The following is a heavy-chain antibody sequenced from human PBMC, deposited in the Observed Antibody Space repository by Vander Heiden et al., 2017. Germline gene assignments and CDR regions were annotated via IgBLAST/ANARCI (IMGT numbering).Heavy chain of an antibody. D-gene: IGHD4-17*01. J-gene: IGHJ3*02. CDR3: AKDPNGDYIGTFDM. CDR1: GFTFSSYG. V-gene: IGHV3-23*01. CDR2: IRGSGGST. Sequence: EVQLLESGGGLVQPGGSLRLSCAASGFTFSSYGMSWVRQAPGKGLEWVSSIRGSGGSTQYADSVKGRLTISRDNSKNTLYLQMNSLRDEDTAVYYCAKDPNGDYIGTFDMWGQGTTVTVSS.